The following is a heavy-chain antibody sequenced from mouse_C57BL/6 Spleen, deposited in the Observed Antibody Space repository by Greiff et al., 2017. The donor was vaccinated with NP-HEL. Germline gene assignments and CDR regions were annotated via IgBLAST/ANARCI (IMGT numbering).Heavy chain of an antibody. V-gene: IGHV1-42*01. D-gene: IGHD3-2*02. CDR2: ITPSTGGT. Sequence: VQLQQSGPELVKPGASVKISCKASGYSFTGCYMNWVKQSPEKSLEWIGEITPSTGGTTSNQTFKAKATLTVDKSSSTAYMKLKSLTSEDSAVYYCAKGELRLFDYWGQGTTLTVSS. CDR3: AKGELRLFDY. J-gene: IGHJ2*01. CDR1: GYSFTGCY.